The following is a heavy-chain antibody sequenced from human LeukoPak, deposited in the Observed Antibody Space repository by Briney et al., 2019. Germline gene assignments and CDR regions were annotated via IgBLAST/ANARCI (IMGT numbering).Heavy chain of an antibody. V-gene: IGHV4-59*01. Sequence: ASETLSLTCTVSGGSICSYYWSGLRQPPGKGLECIGYIYYCGSTNYNPSLKSRVTISVDTSKNQFSLKLSSVTAADTAVYYCARENQDLWPPYYDSSGYLPTDSYNWFDPWGQGTLVTVSS. CDR1: GGSICSYY. CDR2: IYYCGST. CDR3: ARENQDLWPPYYDSSGYLPTDSYNWFDP. D-gene: IGHD3-22*01. J-gene: IGHJ5*02.